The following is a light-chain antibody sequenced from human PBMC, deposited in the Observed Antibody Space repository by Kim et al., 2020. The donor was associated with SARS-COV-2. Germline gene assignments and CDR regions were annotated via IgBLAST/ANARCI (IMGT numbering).Light chain of an antibody. Sequence: WLSSACSGRSSTIGSGYDVHWYQQLPGTAPNLLIYGNSTRPSGVPDRFSGSQSGTSASLAITGLQAEDEADYYCQSYDSSLSGSVFGGGTKLTVL. J-gene: IGLJ3*02. V-gene: IGLV1-40*01. CDR1: SSTIGSGYD. CDR3: QSYDSSLSGSV. CDR2: GNS.